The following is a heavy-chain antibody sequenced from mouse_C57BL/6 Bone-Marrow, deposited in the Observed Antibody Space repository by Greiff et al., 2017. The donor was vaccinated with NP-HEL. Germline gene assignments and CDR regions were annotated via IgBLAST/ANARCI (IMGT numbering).Heavy chain of an antibody. D-gene: IGHD3-2*02. V-gene: IGHV5-6*01. Sequence: EVKLMESGGDLVKPGGSLKLSCAASGFTFSSYGMSWVRQTPDKRLEWVATISNGGSYTYYPDSVKGRCTISRDNAKNTLYRQMSSLKSEDTAMYYCARHLDSSDYWGQGTTLTVSS. CDR3: ARHLDSSDY. CDR1: GFTFSSYG. J-gene: IGHJ2*01. CDR2: ISNGGSYT.